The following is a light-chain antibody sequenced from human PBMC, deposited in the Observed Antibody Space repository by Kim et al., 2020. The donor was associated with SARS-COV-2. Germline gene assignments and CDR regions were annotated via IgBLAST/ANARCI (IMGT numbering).Light chain of an antibody. Sequence: SPGERATLSCRASQSVSSYLAWYQHKPGQAPRLLIYGASNRATGIPARFSGSGSGTDFTLTISSLEPEDFAVYYCQQRSNWPPLTFGGGTKVEIK. CDR3: QQRSNWPPLT. CDR1: QSVSSY. J-gene: IGKJ4*01. V-gene: IGKV3-11*01. CDR2: GAS.